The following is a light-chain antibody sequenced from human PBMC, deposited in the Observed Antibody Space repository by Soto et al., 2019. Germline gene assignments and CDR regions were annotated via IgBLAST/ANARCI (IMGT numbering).Light chain of an antibody. Sequence: DIQMTQSPSSLSASVGDRVTITCRASQSISSYLNLYQQKPGKAPKLLIYAASSLQSGVPSRFSGSGSGTAFPLTISSLQPEDFATYYCQQSYSTPFFTFGPGTKVDIK. CDR3: QQSYSTPFFT. V-gene: IGKV1-39*01. CDR2: AAS. CDR1: QSISSY. J-gene: IGKJ3*01.